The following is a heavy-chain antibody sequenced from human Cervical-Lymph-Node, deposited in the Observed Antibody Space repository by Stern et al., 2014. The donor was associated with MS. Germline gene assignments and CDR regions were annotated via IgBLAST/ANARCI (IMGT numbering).Heavy chain of an antibody. D-gene: IGHD1-26*01. CDR1: GFTFDDYA. CDR2: ISWNSGNI. J-gene: IGHJ5*02. V-gene: IGHV3-9*01. Sequence: EVQLVESGGGLVQPGRSLRLSCAASGFTFDDYAMHWVRQAPGKGLEWVSGISWNSGNIVYADSVKGRFTISRDNGKNSLYLQMNSLRIEDTALYYCAKDNYGGSSAWFDPWGQGTLVTVSS. CDR3: AKDNYGGSSAWFDP.